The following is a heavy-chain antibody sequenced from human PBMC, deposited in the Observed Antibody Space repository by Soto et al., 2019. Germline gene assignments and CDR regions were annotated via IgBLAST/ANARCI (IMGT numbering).Heavy chain of an antibody. CDR2: VYYSGST. CDR1: GGSTRSGGYY. Sequence: PSETLSLTCTVSGGSTRSGGYYWSWIRQYPGKGLEWIGFVYYSGSTYYNPSLKSRVIISVDTSKKQFSLKLSSVTAADTAVYYCARDAALKWFDPWGQGTLVTVSS. J-gene: IGHJ5*02. D-gene: IGHD2-15*01. V-gene: IGHV4-31*03. CDR3: ARDAALKWFDP.